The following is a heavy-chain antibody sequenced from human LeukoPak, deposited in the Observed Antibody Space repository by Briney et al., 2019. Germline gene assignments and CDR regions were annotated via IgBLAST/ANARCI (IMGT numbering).Heavy chain of an antibody. CDR2: IIPIFGTA. J-gene: IGHJ5*02. CDR1: GGTFSSYA. CDR3: ARAVVVVPAVGPLNWFDP. V-gene: IGHV1-69*13. D-gene: IGHD2-2*01. Sequence: SVKVSCKASGGTFSSYAISWVRQAPGQGLEWMGGIIPIFGTANYAQKFQGRVTITADESTSTASMELSSLRSEDTAVYYCARAVVVVPAVGPLNWFDPWGQGTLVTVSS.